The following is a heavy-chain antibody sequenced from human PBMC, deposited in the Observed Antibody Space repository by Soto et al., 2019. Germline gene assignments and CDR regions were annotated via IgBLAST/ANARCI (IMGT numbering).Heavy chain of an antibody. Sequence: QVQLVQSGAEVKKPGASVKVSCKASGYTFTSYYMHWVRQAPGQGLDWMGIINPSGGSTSYAQKCQSRVTMTRDTSTSTVYMELSSLRSEDTAVYYCARGGSGSYWSSKYFDYWGQGTLVTVSS. J-gene: IGHJ4*02. V-gene: IGHV1-46*01. CDR3: ARGGSGSYWSSKYFDY. D-gene: IGHD1-26*01. CDR2: INPSGGST. CDR1: GYTFTSYY.